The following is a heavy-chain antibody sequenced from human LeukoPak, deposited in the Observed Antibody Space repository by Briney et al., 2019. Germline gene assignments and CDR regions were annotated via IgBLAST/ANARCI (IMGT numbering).Heavy chain of an antibody. CDR1: GFTFSAYT. V-gene: IGHV3-21*01. J-gene: IGHJ6*02. Sequence: GESLKISCAASGFTFSAYTMNWVRQAPGKGLEWVSSMSGIGGFVHYADSVKGRFTISRDNAKSSLYLQMNSLRAEDTAVYFCARDDYSDSPTYYNGMDVWGQGTAVTVSS. CDR3: ARDDYSDSPTYYNGMDV. D-gene: IGHD4/OR15-4a*01. CDR2: MSGIGGFV.